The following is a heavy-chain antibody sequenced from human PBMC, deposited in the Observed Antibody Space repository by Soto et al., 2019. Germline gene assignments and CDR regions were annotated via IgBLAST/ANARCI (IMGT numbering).Heavy chain of an antibody. V-gene: IGHV4-34*01. CDR2: INHSGST. Sequence: QVQLQQWGAGLLKPSETLSLTCAVYGGSFSPFYWSWIRQPPRKGLEWIGEINHSGSTNYNPSLKSRVTISVDTSKNQFSLKLSSVTAADTAMYYCARGRDYWGQGTLVTVSS. CDR1: GGSFSPFY. CDR3: ARGRDY. J-gene: IGHJ4*02.